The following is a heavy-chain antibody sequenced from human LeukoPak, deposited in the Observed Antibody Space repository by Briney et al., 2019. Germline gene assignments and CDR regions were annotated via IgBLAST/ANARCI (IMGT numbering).Heavy chain of an antibody. Sequence: GGSLRLSCAASGFTFSRYWIAWVRQAPGKGLEWVANIKQDESEKYYVDSVKGRFTISRDNAKNSLYLQMNSLKAEDTAVYYCARGLAVTARGSFDIWGQGTMVTVSS. CDR1: GFTFSRYW. D-gene: IGHD6-19*01. J-gene: IGHJ3*02. CDR2: IKQDESEK. V-gene: IGHV3-7*03. CDR3: ARGLAVTARGSFDI.